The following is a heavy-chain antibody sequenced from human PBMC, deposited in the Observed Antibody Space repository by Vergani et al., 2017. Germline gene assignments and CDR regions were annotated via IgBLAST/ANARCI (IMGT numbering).Heavy chain of an antibody. V-gene: IGHV4-38-2*02. CDR2: INHSGST. CDR3: ARGNRQQLVSR. CDR1: GGSISSGYY. Sequence: QVQLQESGPGLVKTSQTLSLTCTVSGGSISSGYYWRWIRQPPGKGLEWIGEINHSGSTNYNPSLKSRVTISVDTSKHQFSLKLSSVTAADTAVYYCARGNRQQLVSRWGQGTLVTVSS. J-gene: IGHJ4*02. D-gene: IGHD6-13*01.